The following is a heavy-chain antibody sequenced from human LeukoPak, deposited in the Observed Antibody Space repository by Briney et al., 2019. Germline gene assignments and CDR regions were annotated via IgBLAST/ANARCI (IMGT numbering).Heavy chain of an antibody. CDR2: INHSGST. D-gene: IGHD2-15*01. V-gene: IGHV4-34*01. Sequence: SETLSLTCAVYGGSFSGYYWSWIRQPPGKGLEWIGEINHSGSTNYNPSLKSRVTISVDTSKNQFSLKLSSVTAADTAVYYCARALPDAFDIWGQGTMVTVSS. CDR3: ARALPDAFDI. CDR1: GGSFSGYY. J-gene: IGHJ3*02.